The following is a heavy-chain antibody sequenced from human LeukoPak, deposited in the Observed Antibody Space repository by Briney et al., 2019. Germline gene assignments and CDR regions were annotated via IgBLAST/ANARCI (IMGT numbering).Heavy chain of an antibody. D-gene: IGHD2-15*01. CDR2: INPNSGHR. J-gene: IGHJ4*02. CDR1: GYTFTSYD. CDR3: ARVDGSPDY. V-gene: IGHV1-8*01. Sequence: ASVKVSCKASGYTFTSYDINWVRQATGQGLEWMGWINPNSGHRGYAQQFQGRVTITRDTSIRTAYMELTNLRSEDTAVYYCARVDGSPDYWGQGTLVTVSS.